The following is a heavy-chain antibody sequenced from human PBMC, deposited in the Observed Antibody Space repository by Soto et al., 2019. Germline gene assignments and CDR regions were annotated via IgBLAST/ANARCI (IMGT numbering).Heavy chain of an antibody. J-gene: IGHJ3*02. Sequence: ASVNVSCKASGYTFTGYYMHWVRQAPGQGLEWMGIINPSGGSTSYAQKFQRRVTRTRDTSTSTVYMELSRLRSEDTAVYYCARDTIVVVPAAEGPDAFDIRGQGTMVTVSS. V-gene: IGHV1-46*01. D-gene: IGHD2-2*01. CDR1: GYTFTGYY. CDR3: ARDTIVVVPAAEGPDAFDI. CDR2: INPSGGST.